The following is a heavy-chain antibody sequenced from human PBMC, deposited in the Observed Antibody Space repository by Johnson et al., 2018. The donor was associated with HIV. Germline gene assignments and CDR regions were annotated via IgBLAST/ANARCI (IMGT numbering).Heavy chain of an antibody. CDR1: GFTFSSYA. D-gene: IGHD4-23*01. CDR3: AGGRGWVTLNAFDM. Sequence: EQLVESGGGLVQPGGSLRLSCAASGFTFSSYAMSWVRQAPGKGLEWVSAISSSGGTIYYADSVKGRFTISRDNAKNSLYLQMNRLRADDTAVYYCAGGRGWVTLNAFDMWGQGTLVTVSS. CDR2: ISSSGGTI. J-gene: IGHJ3*02. V-gene: IGHV3-23*04.